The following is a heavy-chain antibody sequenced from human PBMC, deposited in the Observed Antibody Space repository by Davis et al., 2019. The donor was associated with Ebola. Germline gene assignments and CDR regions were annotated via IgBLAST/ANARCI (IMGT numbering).Heavy chain of an antibody. V-gene: IGHV1-69*04. CDR2: IIPILGIA. CDR1: GGTFSSYA. CDR3: ARVTVRGVTADY. Sequence: SVQVSCKASGGTFSSYAISWVRQAPGQGLEWMGRIIPILGIANYAQKFQGRVTITADKSTSTAYMELSSLRSEDTAVYYCARVTVRGVTADYWGQGTLVTVSS. J-gene: IGHJ4*02. D-gene: IGHD3-10*01.